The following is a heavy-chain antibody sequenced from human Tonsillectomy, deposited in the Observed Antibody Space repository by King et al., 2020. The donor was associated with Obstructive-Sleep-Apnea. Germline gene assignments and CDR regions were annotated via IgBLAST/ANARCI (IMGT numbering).Heavy chain of an antibody. J-gene: IGHJ4*02. CDR2: IYPGDSET. Sequence: QLVQSGPEVKKPGESLNISCKSSGDYFDTYWIGWVRQMPGKGLEWMGIIYPGDSETKYGPSLQGQVTFSVDKAIQTAYLKWTSLKASDSAIHSCARLAGGSYPNWGQGNLVTVSS. CDR3: ARLAGGSYPN. V-gene: IGHV5-51*01. D-gene: IGHD2-8*02. CDR1: GDYFDTYW.